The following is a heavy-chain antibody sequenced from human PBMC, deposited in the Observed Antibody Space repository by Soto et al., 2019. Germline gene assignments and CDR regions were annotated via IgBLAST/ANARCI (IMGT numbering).Heavy chain of an antibody. CDR1: GYIFTSYD. J-gene: IGHJ5*02. CDR2: MNPNSGNT. D-gene: IGHD1-26*01. V-gene: IGHV1-8*01. CDR3: ARGIRRGTYWFDP. Sequence: QVQLVQTGAEVKKPGASVKVSCTASGYIFTSYDINWVRQATGQGLEWMGWMNPNSGNTGYAQKFQGRVTMTRNTSISTVYMELSSLRSEDTAVYYCARGIRRGTYWFDPWGQGTLVTVSS.